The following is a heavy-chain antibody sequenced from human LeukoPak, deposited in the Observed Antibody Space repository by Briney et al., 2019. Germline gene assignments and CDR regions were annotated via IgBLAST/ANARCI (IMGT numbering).Heavy chain of an antibody. CDR2: IIPIFGTA. CDR3: ARGGRYMSASWYRSVYYYMDV. D-gene: IGHD6-13*01. J-gene: IGHJ6*03. V-gene: IGHV1-69*06. CDR1: GGTFIIYA. Sequence: SVTVSCTASGGTFIIYAISWVRQAPGQGLEWMGGIIPIFGTANYAQKFQGRVTITADKSTSTAYMELSSLRSEDTAVYYCARGGRYMSASWYRSVYYYMDVWGKGTTVTVSS.